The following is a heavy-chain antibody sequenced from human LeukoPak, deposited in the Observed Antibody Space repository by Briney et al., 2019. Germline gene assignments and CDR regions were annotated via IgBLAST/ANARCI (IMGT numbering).Heavy chain of an antibody. Sequence: GGSLRLSCVTSGFFFNSYWMSWVRQAPGKGLEWVANENQDGSEIYYVDSVKGRFTISRDNAKNSLYLQMNSLRVEDTAVYYCAKEGRSLQTYWGQGTLVTVSS. CDR2: ENQDGSEI. CDR1: GFFFNSYW. CDR3: AKEGRSLQTY. V-gene: IGHV3-7*03. D-gene: IGHD1-1*01. J-gene: IGHJ4*02.